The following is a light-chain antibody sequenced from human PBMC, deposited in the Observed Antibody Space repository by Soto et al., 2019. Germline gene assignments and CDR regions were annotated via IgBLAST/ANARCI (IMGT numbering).Light chain of an antibody. CDR1: SSYVGGYNY. CDR2: DVS. Sequence: QSVLTQPASVSRSPGQPITISCTGTSSYVGGYNYVSWYQQHPAKVPKLMIYDVSNRPSGVSDRFSGSKSGNTASLTISGLQAEDEADYYCYSYTTSSTYVFGTGTKVTVL. J-gene: IGLJ1*01. V-gene: IGLV2-14*01. CDR3: YSYTTSSTYV.